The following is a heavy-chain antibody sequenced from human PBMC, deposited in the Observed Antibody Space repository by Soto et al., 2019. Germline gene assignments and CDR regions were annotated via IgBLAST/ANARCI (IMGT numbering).Heavy chain of an antibody. Sequence: TSETLSLSCAVYGGSFSGYYWSWIRQPPGKGLEWIGEINHSGSTNYNPSLKSRVTISVDTSKNQFSLKLRSVTAADTAVYYCARGSRRPLERRDWFDPWGQGTLVTVSS. CDR2: INHSGST. V-gene: IGHV4-34*01. CDR3: ARGSRRPLERRDWFDP. D-gene: IGHD1-1*01. CDR1: GGSFSGYY. J-gene: IGHJ5*02.